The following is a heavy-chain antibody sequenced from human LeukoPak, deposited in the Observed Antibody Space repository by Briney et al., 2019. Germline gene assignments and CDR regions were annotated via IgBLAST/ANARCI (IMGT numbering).Heavy chain of an antibody. V-gene: IGHV3-23*01. J-gene: IGHJ4*02. CDR1: GFTFSSYA. Sequence: GGSLRLSCAASGFTFSSYAMSWVRQAPGKGLEWVSAISGSGGSTYYADSVKGRFTISRDNSNNILYLQMNSLRAEDTALYFCTRGRQMGDYWGQGTLVTVSS. CDR2: ISGSGGST. D-gene: IGHD5-24*01. CDR3: TRGRQMGDY.